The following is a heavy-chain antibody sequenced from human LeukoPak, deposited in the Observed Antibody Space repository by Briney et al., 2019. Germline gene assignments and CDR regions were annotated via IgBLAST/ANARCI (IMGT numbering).Heavy chain of an antibody. V-gene: IGHV3-30*18. D-gene: IGHD6-19*01. CDR3: AKEVSSGWFRGFDY. CDR1: GFTLSSYG. J-gene: IGHJ4*02. Sequence: GGSLRLSCAASGFTLSSYGMHWVRQAPGKGLEGGAVISYDGSNKYYADSVKGRFTISRDNSKNTLYLQMNSLRAEDTAVYYCAKEVSSGWFRGFDYWGQGTLVTVSS. CDR2: ISYDGSNK.